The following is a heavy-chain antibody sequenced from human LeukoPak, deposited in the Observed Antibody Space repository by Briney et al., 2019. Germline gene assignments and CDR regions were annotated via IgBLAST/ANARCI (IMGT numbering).Heavy chain of an antibody. CDR3: GVPAASNPHDYGMDV. V-gene: IGHV3-48*01. CDR1: GFTFSSYS. Sequence: QSGGSLRLSCVVSGFTFSSYSMNWVRQAPGKGLEWVSYISSSSSTIYYADSVKGRFTISRDNAKNSLYLQMNSLRAEDTAVYYCGVPAASNPHDYGMDVWGQGTTVTVSS. D-gene: IGHD2-2*01. CDR2: ISSSSSTI. J-gene: IGHJ6*02.